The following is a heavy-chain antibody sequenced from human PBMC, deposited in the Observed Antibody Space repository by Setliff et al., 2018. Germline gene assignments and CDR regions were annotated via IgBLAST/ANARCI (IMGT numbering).Heavy chain of an antibody. Sequence: GGSLRLSCAASGFTLRSYWMSWVRQAPGKGLEWVANIKEDGSETYYGGSVKGRFTISRDNAKNSLYLQMNSLRAEDTAIYYCASPQAVGNYLGHWGQGTLVTVSS. CDR3: ASPQAVGNYLGH. D-gene: IGHD6-19*01. CDR2: IKEDGSET. CDR1: GFTLRSYW. V-gene: IGHV3-7*01. J-gene: IGHJ4*02.